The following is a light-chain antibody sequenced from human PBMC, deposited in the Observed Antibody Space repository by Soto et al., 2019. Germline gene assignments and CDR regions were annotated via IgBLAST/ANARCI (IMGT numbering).Light chain of an antibody. CDR3: QQYNIYPWT. Sequence: DIQMTQSPSTLSASVGDRVTITCRASQSISSWLAWYQQKPGKAPKLLMYDASSLDSGVPSRFSGSGSGTEFTLTISSLQPDDFATYYCQQYNIYPWTFGQGTKVEIK. CDR2: DAS. J-gene: IGKJ1*01. CDR1: QSISSW. V-gene: IGKV1-5*01.